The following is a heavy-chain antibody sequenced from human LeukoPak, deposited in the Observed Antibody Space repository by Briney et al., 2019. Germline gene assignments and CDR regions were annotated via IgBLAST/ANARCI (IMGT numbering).Heavy chain of an antibody. CDR1: GFIFSNYA. CDR2: IGGGGDSI. V-gene: IGHV3-23*01. CDR3: ARYECITDCYRSPDF. J-gene: IGHJ6*04. D-gene: IGHD2-21*02. Sequence: PGGSLRLSCVASGFIFSNYAMTSVRQAPGKGLECVSGIGGGGDSIYYADSVKGRFTISRDNSKNTLYLQLSSLRVEDTAIYYSARYECITDCYRSPDFWGEGTTVTVSS.